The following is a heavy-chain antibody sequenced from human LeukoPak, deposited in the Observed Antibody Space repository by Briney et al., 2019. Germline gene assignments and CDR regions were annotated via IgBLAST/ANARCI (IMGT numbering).Heavy chain of an antibody. CDR3: ARDNDYAWGSYRPGLGGMDV. J-gene: IGHJ6*02. V-gene: IGHV4-61*01. CDR2: IYYSGST. Sequence: SETLSLTCTVSGGSISSSSSYWSWIRQPPGKGLEWIGYIYYSGSTNYNPSLKSRVTISVDTSKNQFSLKLSSVTAADTAVYYCARDNDYAWGSYRPGLGGMDVWGQGTTVTVSS. D-gene: IGHD3-16*02. CDR1: GGSISSSSSY.